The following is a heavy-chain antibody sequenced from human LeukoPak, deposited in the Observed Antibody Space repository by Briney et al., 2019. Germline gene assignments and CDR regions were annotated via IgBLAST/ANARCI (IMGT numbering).Heavy chain of an antibody. CDR2: IKQDGSEK. Sequence: GGSLRLSCAASGFTFSSTWMTWVRQVPGRGLEWVANIKQDGSEKYYVDSVKGRFTISRDNAKNSLYLQMSSLRAEDTAVYYCARYFNPDYWGQGTLVTVSS. D-gene: IGHD3-9*01. CDR3: ARYFNPDY. J-gene: IGHJ4*02. CDR1: GFTFSSTW. V-gene: IGHV3-7*01.